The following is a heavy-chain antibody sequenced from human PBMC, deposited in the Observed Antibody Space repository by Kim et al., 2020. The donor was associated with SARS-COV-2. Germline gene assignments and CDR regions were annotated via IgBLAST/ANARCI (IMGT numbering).Heavy chain of an antibody. J-gene: IGHJ4*02. CDR2: IYYSGST. D-gene: IGHD6-6*01. CDR1: GGSISSYY. CDR3: ALLLARHDGYYFDY. V-gene: IGHV4-59*01. Sequence: SETLSLTCTVSGGSISSYYWSWIRQPPGKGLEWIGYIYYSGSTNYNPSLKSRVTISVDTSKNQFSLKLSSVTAADTAVYYCALLLARHDGYYFDYWSQGTLVTVSS.